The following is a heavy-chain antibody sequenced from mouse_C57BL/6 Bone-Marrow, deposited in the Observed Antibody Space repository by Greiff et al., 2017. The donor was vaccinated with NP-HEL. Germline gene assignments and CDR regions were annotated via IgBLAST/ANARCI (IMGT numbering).Heavy chain of an antibody. V-gene: IGHV1-84*01. Sequence: QVQLQQSGPELVKPGASVKISCKASGYTFTDYYINWVKQRPGQGLEWIGWIYPGSGNTKYNEKFKGKATLTVDTSSSTDYMQISSLTSEDSAVYVCARDPFYYYGSSYDIDYWGQGTTLTVSS. CDR2: IYPGSGNT. J-gene: IGHJ2*01. CDR1: GYTFTDYY. D-gene: IGHD1-1*01. CDR3: ARDPFYYYGSSYDIDY.